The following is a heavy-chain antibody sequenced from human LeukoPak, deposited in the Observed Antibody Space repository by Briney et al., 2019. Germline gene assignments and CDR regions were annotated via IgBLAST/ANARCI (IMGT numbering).Heavy chain of an antibody. CDR2: VSAYNGNT. CDR1: GYTFTSYG. Sequence: GASVKVSCKASGYTFTSYGISWVRQAPGQGLEWMGWVSAYNGNTNYAQKLQGRVTMTTDTSTSTAYMELRSLRSDDTAVYYCARVCSSTSCYAFNWFDPWGQGTLVTVSS. V-gene: IGHV1-18*01. D-gene: IGHD2-2*01. CDR3: ARVCSSTSCYAFNWFDP. J-gene: IGHJ5*02.